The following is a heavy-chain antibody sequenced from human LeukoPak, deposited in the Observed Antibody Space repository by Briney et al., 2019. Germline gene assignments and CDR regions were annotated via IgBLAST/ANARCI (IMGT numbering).Heavy chain of an antibody. D-gene: IGHD2-2*01. Sequence: PGGSLRLSCAASGFTFSSYAMSWVRQAPGKGLEWVSAISGSGDNIYYADSVKGRFTISRDSSKKTLYLQMNILRAEDTAVYYCGKSDRSNNSCYVLDYWGQGTQVTFSS. J-gene: IGHJ4*02. CDR2: ISGSGDNI. CDR3: GKSDRSNNSCYVLDY. CDR1: GFTFSSYA. V-gene: IGHV3-23*01.